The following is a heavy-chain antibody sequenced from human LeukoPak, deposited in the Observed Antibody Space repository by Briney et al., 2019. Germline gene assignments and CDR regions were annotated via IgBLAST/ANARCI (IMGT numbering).Heavy chain of an antibody. Sequence: GGSLRLSCVASGFTFSSYWMHWVRQAPGEGLVWVSRINTDGRSTSYADSVKGRFTISRDNAKNTLYLQMSSLRADDTAVYYCARGGLEPVDFWGQGTLVTVSS. CDR1: GFTFSSYW. J-gene: IGHJ4*02. CDR3: ARGGLEPVDF. V-gene: IGHV3-74*01. D-gene: IGHD1-1*01. CDR2: INTDGRST.